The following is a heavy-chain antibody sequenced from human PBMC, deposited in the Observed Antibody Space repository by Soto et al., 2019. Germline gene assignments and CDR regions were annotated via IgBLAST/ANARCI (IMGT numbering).Heavy chain of an antibody. CDR1: GGSISSSSYY. D-gene: IGHD1-26*01. J-gene: IGHJ4*02. CDR3: ARHGIVGATTDRSFDY. CDR2: IYYSGST. Sequence: SETLSLTCTVSGGSISSSSYYWGWIRQPPGKGLEWIGSIYYSGSTYYNPSLKSRVTISVDTSKNQFSLKLSSVTAADTAVYYCARHGIVGATTDRSFDYCGQGTLVTVSS. V-gene: IGHV4-39*01.